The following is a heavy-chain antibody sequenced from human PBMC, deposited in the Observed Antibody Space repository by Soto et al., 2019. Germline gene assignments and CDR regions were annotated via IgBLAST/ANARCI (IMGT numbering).Heavy chain of an antibody. J-gene: IGHJ5*02. V-gene: IGHV4-39*01. CDR2: IYYSGST. Sequence: SETLSLTCTVSGGSISSSSYYWGWIRQPPGKGLEWIGSIYYSGSTYYNPSLKSRVTISVDTSKNQFSLKLSSVTAADTAVYYCARHLIVQFSGGSLLRGGWFDPWGQGTLVTVSS. D-gene: IGHD2-15*01. CDR3: ARHLIVQFSGGSLLRGGWFDP. CDR1: GGSISSSSYY.